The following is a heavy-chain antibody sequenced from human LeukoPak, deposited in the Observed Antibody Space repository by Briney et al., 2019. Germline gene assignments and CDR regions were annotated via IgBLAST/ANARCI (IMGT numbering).Heavy chain of an antibody. CDR1: GFTFSDYY. CDR2: ISSSGSTI. J-gene: IGHJ6*02. D-gene: IGHD3-22*01. V-gene: IGHV3-11*01. Sequence: GGSLRLSCAASGFTFSDYYMSWIRQAPGKGLEWVSYISSSGSTIYYADSVKGRFTISRDNAKNSLYLQMNSLRAEDTAVYYCARDLENYYDSSGYYSYYYYYGMDVWGQGTTVTVSS. CDR3: ARDLENYYDSSGYYSYYYYYGMDV.